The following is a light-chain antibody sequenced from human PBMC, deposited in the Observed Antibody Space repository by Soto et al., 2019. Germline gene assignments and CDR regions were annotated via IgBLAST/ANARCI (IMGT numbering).Light chain of an antibody. CDR2: ENS. CDR1: RSNIGGNY. Sequence: QSVLTQPPSVSAAPGQKVTISCSGTRSNIGGNYVSWYQQHVPETVPKLLSYENSQRPSGIPDRFSASKSGTTATLAITGLQTGDEADYYCATWDTSLSGEVFGSGTKVTVL. J-gene: IGLJ1*01. CDR3: ATWDTSLSGEV. V-gene: IGLV1-51*01.